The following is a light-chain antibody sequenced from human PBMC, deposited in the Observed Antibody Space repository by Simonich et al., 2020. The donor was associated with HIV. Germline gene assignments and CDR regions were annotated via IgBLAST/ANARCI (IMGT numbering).Light chain of an antibody. CDR2: GAS. CDR3: QQYDNLPWT. CDR1: QDINTY. V-gene: IGKV1-33*01. J-gene: IGKJ1*01. Sequence: DIQMTQSPSSLSASVGDRVTLTCQASQDINTYLNWYQQKPGKAPNLLIYGASNLETGVPSRFSGGGSGTDFTFTISSLQPEDIGTYYCQQYDNLPWTFGQGTKVEIK.